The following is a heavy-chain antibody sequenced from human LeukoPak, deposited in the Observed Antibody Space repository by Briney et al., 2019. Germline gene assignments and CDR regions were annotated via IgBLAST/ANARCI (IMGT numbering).Heavy chain of an antibody. D-gene: IGHD5-24*01. J-gene: IGHJ4*02. CDR3: AKEGRSLQTN. V-gene: IGHV3-7*03. Sequence: PGGSLRLSCAASRFMFSSNWMSWVRLAPGKGLEWVANIKEDGTETYYVDSVKGRFTISRDNAKNSLYLQMNSLRVEDTAVYYCAKEGRSLQTNWGQGTLVTVSS. CDR1: RFMFSSNW. CDR2: IKEDGTET.